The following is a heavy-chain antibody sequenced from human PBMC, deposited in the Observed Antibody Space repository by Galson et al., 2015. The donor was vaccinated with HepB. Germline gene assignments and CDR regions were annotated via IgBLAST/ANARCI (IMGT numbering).Heavy chain of an antibody. V-gene: IGHV1-46*01. J-gene: IGHJ5*02. CDR1: GYTFTSYY. D-gene: IGHD3-10*01. Sequence: SVKVSCKASGYTFTSYYMHWVRQAPGQGLEWMGIINPSGGSTSYAQKFQGRVTMTRDTSTSTVYMELSSLRSEDTAVYYCARAVRESGITMVRGVTYWFDPWGQGTLVTVSS. CDR3: ARAVRESGITMVRGVTYWFDP. CDR2: INPSGGST.